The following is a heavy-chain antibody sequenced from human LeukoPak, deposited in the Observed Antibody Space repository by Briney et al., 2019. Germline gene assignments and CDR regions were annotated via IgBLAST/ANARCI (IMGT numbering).Heavy chain of an antibody. CDR1: GFSLRTSGMR. CDR3: ARDYFDVTNRWSRGFDY. V-gene: IGHV2-70*04. D-gene: IGHD3-9*01. Sequence: SGPALVNPTQPLTLTCTFSGFSLRTSGMRASWIRQPPGKALEWLALIDWDDDKFYITSLKTRLTISKATSKNHVVLTMTTMDPVHTATYYCARDYFDVTNRWSRGFDYWGQGTLVTVSS. CDR2: IDWDDDK. J-gene: IGHJ4*02.